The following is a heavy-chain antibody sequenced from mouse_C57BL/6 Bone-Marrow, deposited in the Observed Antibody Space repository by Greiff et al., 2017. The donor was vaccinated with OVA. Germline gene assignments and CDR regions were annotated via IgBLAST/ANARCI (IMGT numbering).Heavy chain of an antibody. J-gene: IGHJ3*01. Sequence: QVQLQQSGAELARPGASVKMSCKASGYTFTSYTMHWVKQRPGQGLEWIGYINPSSGYPKYNQKFKDKATLTADKSSSTAYMQLSSLTSEDSAVYYCARGLLRAWFAYWGQGTLVTVSA. CDR3: ARGLLRAWFAY. CDR2: INPSSGYP. CDR1: GYTFTSYT. D-gene: IGHD1-1*01. V-gene: IGHV1-4*01.